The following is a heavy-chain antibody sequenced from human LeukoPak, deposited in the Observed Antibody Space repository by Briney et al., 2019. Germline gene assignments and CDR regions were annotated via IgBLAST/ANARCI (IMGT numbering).Heavy chain of an antibody. J-gene: IGHJ1*01. CDR1: GYTFTSYG. CDR2: INPNSGGT. CDR3: ARSLVRGTWAEYLQH. Sequence: ASVKVSCKASGYTFTSYGISWVRQAPGQGLEWMGWINPNSGGTNYAQKFQGRVTMTRDTSISTAYMELSRLRSDDTAAYYCARSLVRGTWAEYLQHWGQGTLVTVSS. V-gene: IGHV1-2*02. D-gene: IGHD3-10*01.